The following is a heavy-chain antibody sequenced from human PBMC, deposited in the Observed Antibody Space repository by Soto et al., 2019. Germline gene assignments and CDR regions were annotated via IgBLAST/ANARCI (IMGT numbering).Heavy chain of an antibody. J-gene: IGHJ5*02. D-gene: IGHD3-3*01. CDR2: INDSGST. V-gene: IGHV4-31*02. Sequence: TLSLSCTVSGVSVSSGGFYWICMAQCQDKGLDWLVYINDSGSTYDSPSLKSRLFISNSTETNQFSLSLMTIAAADAAVYLCYRGPARAYYGFWGCSGLGLDPWGQGTLVTVSS. CDR1: GVSVSSGGFY. CDR3: YRGPARAYYGFWGCSGLGLDP.